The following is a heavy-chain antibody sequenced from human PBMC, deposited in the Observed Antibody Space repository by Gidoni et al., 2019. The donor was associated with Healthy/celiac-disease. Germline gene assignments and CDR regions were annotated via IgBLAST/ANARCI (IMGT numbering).Heavy chain of an antibody. CDR1: GSSFTSYW. J-gene: IGHJ6*02. Sequence: DVQLVPYGAEVKKPGESLRICCKGSGSSFTSYWSSWVRQLPVKGREWMGRIDPSDAYTNYGPSFQGHVTISGDKSMSTAYLQWSSLKASDTAMYYCARHVVDDSLGDYYYGMDVWGQGTTVTVSS. V-gene: IGHV5-10-1*03. D-gene: IGHD2-21*01. CDR3: ARHVVDDSLGDYYYGMDV. CDR2: IDPSDAYT.